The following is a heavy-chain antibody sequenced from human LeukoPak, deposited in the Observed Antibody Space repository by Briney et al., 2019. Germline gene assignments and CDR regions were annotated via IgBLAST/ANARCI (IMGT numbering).Heavy chain of an antibody. CDR2: ISPSSGNT. V-gene: IGHV3-23*01. Sequence: GGSLRLSCAASGFTFRVLDMSWVRQAPGKGLEWVSSISPSSGNTYYADSVKGRFTISRDNVKNTLYLQMNSLRAEDTAVYYCVKGTYSYGLWGQGTLVTVSS. J-gene: IGHJ4*02. CDR3: VKGTYSYGL. CDR1: GFTFRVLD. D-gene: IGHD5-18*01.